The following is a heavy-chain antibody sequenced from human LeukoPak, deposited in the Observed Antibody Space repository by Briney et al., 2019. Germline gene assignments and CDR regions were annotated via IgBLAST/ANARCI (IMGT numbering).Heavy chain of an antibody. CDR2: IYSGGST. CDR1: GFTVSSNY. Sequence: GGSLRLSCAASGFTVSSNYMSWVRQAPGKGLEWVSVIYSGGSTYYADSVKGRFTISRDNSKNTLYLQMNSLRAEDTAVYYCARKKARRGNYYGSGSYYWFDPWGQGTLVTVSS. V-gene: IGHV3-66*01. CDR3: ARKKARRGNYYGSGSYYWFDP. D-gene: IGHD3-10*01. J-gene: IGHJ5*02.